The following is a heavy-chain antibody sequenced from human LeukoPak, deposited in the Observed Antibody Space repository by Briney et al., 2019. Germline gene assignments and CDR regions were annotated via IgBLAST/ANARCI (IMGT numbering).Heavy chain of an antibody. CDR2: ISGDGGST. CDR1: GFTFDDYA. Sequence: GASLKISCAASGFTFDDYAMHWVRQAPGKGLEWVSLISGDGGSTYYADSVKGRFTISRDNSKNSLYLQMNSLRTEDTALYYCAKATGSGSYFDYWGQGTLVTVSS. CDR3: AKATGSGSYFDY. V-gene: IGHV3-43*02. J-gene: IGHJ4*02. D-gene: IGHD3-10*01.